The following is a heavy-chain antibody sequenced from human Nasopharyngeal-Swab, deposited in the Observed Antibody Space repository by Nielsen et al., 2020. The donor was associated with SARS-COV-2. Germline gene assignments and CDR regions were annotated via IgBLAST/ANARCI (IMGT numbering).Heavy chain of an antibody. CDR1: GYTITSYS. D-gene: IGHD5-12*01. Sequence: ASVKDSCKAAGYTITSYSMHWVRQAPGQRLEWMGWINAGNGNKKYSQKFQGRVIITRDTSASTAYMELSSLRSEDTAVYYCARLYPDIVATRWGEDWYFDLWGRGSLVTVSS. CDR3: ARLYPDIVATRWGEDWYFDL. V-gene: IGHV1-3*01. CDR2: INAGNGNK. J-gene: IGHJ2*01.